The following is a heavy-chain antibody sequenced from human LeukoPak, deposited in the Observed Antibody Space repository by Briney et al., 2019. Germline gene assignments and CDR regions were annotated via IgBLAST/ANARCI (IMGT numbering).Heavy chain of an antibody. Sequence: SETLSLTCTVSGGSISNDHWSWIRQPPGKGLEWIGYMYDSGSTNYNPSLKSRVTISVDTSKNQFSLKLSSVTVADTAVYYCARIPTVTFFDYWGQGTLVTVSS. V-gene: IGHV4-59*01. J-gene: IGHJ4*02. D-gene: IGHD4-17*01. CDR2: MYDSGST. CDR3: ARIPTVTFFDY. CDR1: GGSISNDH.